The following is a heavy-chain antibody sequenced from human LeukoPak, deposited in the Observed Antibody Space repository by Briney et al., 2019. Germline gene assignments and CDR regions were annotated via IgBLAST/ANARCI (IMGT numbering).Heavy chain of an antibody. CDR1: GFTFSSYW. V-gene: IGHV3-7*04. Sequence: PGGSLRLSCAASGFTFSSYWMSWVRQAPGKGLEWVANIKQDGSEKYYVDSVKGRFTISRDNAKNSLYLQMNSLRAEDTAVYYCARGLEGYYDSSGSVANYWGQGTLVTVSS. CDR2: IKQDGSEK. CDR3: ARGLEGYYDSSGSVANY. D-gene: IGHD3-22*01. J-gene: IGHJ4*02.